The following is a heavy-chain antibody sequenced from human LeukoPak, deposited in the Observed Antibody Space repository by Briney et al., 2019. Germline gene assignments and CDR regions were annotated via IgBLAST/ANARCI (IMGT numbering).Heavy chain of an antibody. D-gene: IGHD3-10*02. CDR3: AELGITMIGGV. CDR2: ISSTSSTI. J-gene: IGHJ6*04. Sequence: GGSLRLSCAASGFTFSSYEMNWVRQAPGKGLAWVSYISSTSSTIYYADSVKGRFTISRDNANKSVYLQIKSLRAEDTAVYNCAELGITMIGGVWGKGTTVTISS. CDR1: GFTFSSYE. V-gene: IGHV3-48*03.